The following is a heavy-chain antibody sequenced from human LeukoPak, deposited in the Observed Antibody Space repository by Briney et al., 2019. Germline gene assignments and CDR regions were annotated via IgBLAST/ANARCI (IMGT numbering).Heavy chain of an antibody. V-gene: IGHV3-9*01. J-gene: IGHJ4*02. CDR1: GFTFDDYA. CDR3: AKVYCGGDCYSEYYFDY. CDR2: ISWNSGSI. D-gene: IGHD2-21*02. Sequence: PGRSLRLSRAASGFTFDDYAMHWVRQAPGKGLEWVSGISWNSGSIGYADSVKGRFTISRDNAKNSLYLQMNSLRAEDTALYYCAKVYCGGDCYSEYYFDYWGQGTLVTVSS.